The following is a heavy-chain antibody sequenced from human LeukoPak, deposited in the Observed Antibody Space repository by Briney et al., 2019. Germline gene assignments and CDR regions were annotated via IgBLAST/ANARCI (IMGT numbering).Heavy chain of an antibody. CDR1: GFTFSSYA. Sequence: GGSLRLSCAASGFTFSSYAMSWVRQAPGQGLEWVSAISGSGGGTYYADSVKGRFTISRDNSKNTLYLQMNSLRAEDTAVYYCAKDGSGWFWGYFDYWGQGTLVTVSS. D-gene: IGHD6-19*01. CDR2: ISGSGGGT. CDR3: AKDGSGWFWGYFDY. V-gene: IGHV3-23*01. J-gene: IGHJ4*02.